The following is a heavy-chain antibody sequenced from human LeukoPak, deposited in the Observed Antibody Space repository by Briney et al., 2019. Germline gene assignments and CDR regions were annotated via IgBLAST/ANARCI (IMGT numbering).Heavy chain of an antibody. D-gene: IGHD6-6*01. CDR1: GGTFSSYA. V-gene: IGHV1-69*13. J-gene: IGHJ6*03. Sequence: SVKVSCKASGGTFSSYAISWVRQAPGQGLEWMGGIIPIFGTANYAQKFQGRVTITADESTSTAYMELSSLRSEDTAVYYCASPRRIAARPLYYYKDVWGKGTTVTVSS. CDR3: ASPRRIAARPLYYYKDV. CDR2: IIPIFGTA.